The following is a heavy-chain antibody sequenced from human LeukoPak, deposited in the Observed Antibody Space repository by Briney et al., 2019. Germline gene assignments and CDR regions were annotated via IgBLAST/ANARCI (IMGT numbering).Heavy chain of an antibody. V-gene: IGHV3-30-3*01. Sequence: PGRSLRLSCAASGFTLRSYAMHWVRQGPGKGLEWVAVISYDGSNKYYADSVKGRFTISRDNSKNTLYLQMNSLRAEDTAVYYCARDLTVAGNYWGQGTLVTVSS. CDR2: ISYDGSNK. CDR3: ARDLTVAGNY. CDR1: GFTLRSYA. J-gene: IGHJ4*02. D-gene: IGHD6-19*01.